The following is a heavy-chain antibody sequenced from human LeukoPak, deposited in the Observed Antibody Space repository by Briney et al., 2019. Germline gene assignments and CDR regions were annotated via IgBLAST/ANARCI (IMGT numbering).Heavy chain of an antibody. V-gene: IGHV4-59*12. CDR1: GGSISSYY. CDR2: IYYSGST. Sequence: SETMSLTCTVSGGSISSYYWSWIRQPPGKGLEWIGYIYYSGSTNYNPSLKSRVTISVDTPKNQFSLKLSSVTAADTAVYYCARESGSYWDTTLDYWGQGTLVTVSS. CDR3: ARESGSYWDTTLDY. D-gene: IGHD3-10*01. J-gene: IGHJ4*02.